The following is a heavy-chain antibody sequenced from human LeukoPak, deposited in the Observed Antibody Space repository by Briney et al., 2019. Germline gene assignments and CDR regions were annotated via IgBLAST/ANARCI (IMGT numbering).Heavy chain of an antibody. J-gene: IGHJ4*02. CDR3: AKETGASYDYPLDY. CDR1: GSTFSTYG. Sequence: GGSLRLSCAASGSTFSTYGMSWVRQAPGKGLEWVSKISSSGGRTYYPDSVKGRFTISRDNPKNTVYLQMKSLRDEDTAVYYCAKETGASYDYPLDYWGQGTLVTVSS. V-gene: IGHV3-23*01. CDR2: ISSSGGRT. D-gene: IGHD5-18*01.